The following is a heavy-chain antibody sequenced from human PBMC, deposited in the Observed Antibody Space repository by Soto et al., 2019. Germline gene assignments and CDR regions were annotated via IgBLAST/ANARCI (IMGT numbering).Heavy chain of an antibody. Sequence: GGSLRLSCAASGFTFSDHYMDWVRQAPGKGLEWVGRTRNKANSYTTEYAASVKGRFTISRDDSKNSLYLQMNSLKTEDTAVYYCARDALGCSSTSCYYQYYYGMDVWGQGTTVTVSS. CDR2: TRNKANSYTT. D-gene: IGHD2-2*01. V-gene: IGHV3-72*01. CDR1: GFTFSDHY. J-gene: IGHJ6*02. CDR3: ARDALGCSSTSCYYQYYYGMDV.